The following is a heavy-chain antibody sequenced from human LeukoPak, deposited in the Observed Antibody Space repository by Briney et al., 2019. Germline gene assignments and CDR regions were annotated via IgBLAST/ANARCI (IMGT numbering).Heavy chain of an antibody. CDR2: INHSGST. D-gene: IGHD3-10*01. J-gene: IGHJ6*03. CDR3: ARVRGDYYYYYYMDV. V-gene: IGHV4-34*01. CDR1: GGSFSGYY. Sequence: SETLSLTCAVYGGSFSGYYWSWIRQPPGKGLEWIGEINHSGSTNYNPSLKSRVTISVDTSKNQFSLKLSSVTAADTAAYYCARVRGDYYYYYYMDVWGKGTTVTVSS.